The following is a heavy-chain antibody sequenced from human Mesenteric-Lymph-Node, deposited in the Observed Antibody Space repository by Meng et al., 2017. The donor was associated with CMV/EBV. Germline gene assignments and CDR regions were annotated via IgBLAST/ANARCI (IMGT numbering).Heavy chain of an antibody. Sequence: GESLKISCAASGFSFSSYGMYWVRQAPGKGLEWVAATSYDGTYKYYGDSVKGRFTISRDNSENTLYVQMNSLRIEDTAVYYCARDRYSYSFGAHGLDVWGQGTLVTVSS. CDR1: GFSFSSYG. J-gene: IGHJ4*02. CDR2: TSYDGTYK. D-gene: IGHD5-18*01. V-gene: IGHV3-30*04. CDR3: ARDRYSYSFGAHGLDV.